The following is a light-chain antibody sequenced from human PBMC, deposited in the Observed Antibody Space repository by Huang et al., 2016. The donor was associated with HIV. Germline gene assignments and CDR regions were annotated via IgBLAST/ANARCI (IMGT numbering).Light chain of an antibody. CDR1: QSVLSSSNGKNY. CDR2: WAS. V-gene: IGKV4-1*01. CDR3: QQYYDTPWT. Sequence: DIVMTQSPDSLAVSLGEGASINCTSSQSVLSSSNGKNYLAWFQQKPGQPPYLLLLWASTRASGFPDRFSGRVSGTDFTLTIGRLQAEDVAVYYCQQYYDTPWTFGQGTKVEIK. J-gene: IGKJ1*01.